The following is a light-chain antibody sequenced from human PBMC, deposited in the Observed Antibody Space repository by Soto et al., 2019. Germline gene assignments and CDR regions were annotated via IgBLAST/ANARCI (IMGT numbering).Light chain of an antibody. V-gene: IGKV1-9*01. J-gene: IGKJ2*01. Sequence: IQMTQSPSSLSAAVGDRVTITCPASQDVSSYLVWYQQKPGKAPELLIYAASTLQSGVPSRFSGSGSGTEFTLTINSLQPEDFATYYCQQLSYYPRTFGQGTKLEIK. CDR2: AAS. CDR1: QDVSSY. CDR3: QQLSYYPRT.